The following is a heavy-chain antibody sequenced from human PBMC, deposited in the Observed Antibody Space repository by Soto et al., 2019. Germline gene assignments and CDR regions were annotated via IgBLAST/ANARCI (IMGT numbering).Heavy chain of an antibody. J-gene: IGHJ4*02. D-gene: IGHD3-22*01. CDR3: ARDPSDYYDSSGYSKGPFDY. V-gene: IGHV3-21*01. CDR1: GFTFSSYS. CDR2: ISSSSSYI. Sequence: GSLRLSCAASGFTFSSYSMNWVRQAPGKGLEWVSSISSSSSYIYYADSVKGRFTISRDNAKNSLYLQMNSLRAEDTAVYYCARDPSDYYDSSGYSKGPFDYWGQGT.